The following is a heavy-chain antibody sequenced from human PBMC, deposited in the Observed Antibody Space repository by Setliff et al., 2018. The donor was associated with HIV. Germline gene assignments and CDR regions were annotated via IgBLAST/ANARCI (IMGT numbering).Heavy chain of an antibody. J-gene: IGHJ3*02. Sequence: ASVKVSCKASGYTFTAYYMHWVRQAPGQGLERMGIINPSGGGTNFAQKFQGRVTMTRDTSTSTVYMELNSLRSEDTAVYYCARVHDGTTTGAFDIWGQGTLVTVSS. CDR1: GYTFTAYY. V-gene: IGHV1-46*01. CDR3: ARVHDGTTTGAFDI. D-gene: IGHD3-22*01. CDR2: INPSGGGT.